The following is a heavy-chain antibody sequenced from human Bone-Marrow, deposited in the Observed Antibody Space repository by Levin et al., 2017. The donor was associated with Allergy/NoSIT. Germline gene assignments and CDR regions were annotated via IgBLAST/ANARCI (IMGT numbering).Heavy chain of an antibody. V-gene: IGHV3-30*18. CDR2: ISYDGSNK. D-gene: IGHD1-26*01. J-gene: IGHJ4*02. Sequence: GGSLRLSCAASGFIFSSYGMHWVRQAPGKGLEWVAVISYDGSNKYYADSVKGRFTISRDTSKNTLYLQMNSLRAEDADVYYCAKLVVGATRDYFDYWGQGTLVTVSS. CDR1: GFIFSSYG. CDR3: AKLVVGATRDYFDY.